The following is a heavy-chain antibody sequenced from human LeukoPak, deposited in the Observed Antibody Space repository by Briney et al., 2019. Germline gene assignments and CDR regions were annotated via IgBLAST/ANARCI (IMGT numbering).Heavy chain of an antibody. J-gene: IGHJ4*02. CDR1: GFTFSSYE. D-gene: IGHD4-17*01. Sequence: PGGSLRLSCAASGFTFSSYEMNWVRQAPGKGLEWVSYISSSGSTIYYADSVKGRFTISRDNAKNSLYLQMNSLRADDTAVYYCARVYGDYSIDYWGQGTLVTVSS. CDR2: ISSSGSTI. CDR3: ARVYGDYSIDY. V-gene: IGHV3-48*03.